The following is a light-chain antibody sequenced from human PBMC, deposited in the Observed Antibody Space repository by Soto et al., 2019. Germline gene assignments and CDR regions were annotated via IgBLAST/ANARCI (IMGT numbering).Light chain of an antibody. CDR3: QQSYSTPRT. CDR2: AAS. J-gene: IGKJ2*02. V-gene: IGKV1-39*01. Sequence: DIQMTQSPSSLSASVGDRVTITCRASQSISSYLNWYQLKPGKAPKRLIYAASSLQSGVPSRFSGSGAGTDFTLTISSLQPEDFATYYCQQSYSTPRTFGQGTKLEIK. CDR1: QSISSY.